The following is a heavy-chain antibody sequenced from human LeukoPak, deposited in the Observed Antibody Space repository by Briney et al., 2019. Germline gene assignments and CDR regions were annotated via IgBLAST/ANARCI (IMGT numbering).Heavy chain of an antibody. CDR2: ISAYNGKT. CDR1: GYTFTSYG. J-gene: IGHJ6*03. CDR3: ARGYCSSTSCTRRGSGYYYYYMDV. V-gene: IGHV1-18*01. D-gene: IGHD2-2*01. Sequence: ASVKVSCKASGYTFTSYGISWVRQAPGQGLEWMGWISAYNGKTNYAQKLQGRVTMTTDTSTSTAYMELRSLRSDDTAVYYCARGYCSSTSCTRRGSGYYYYYMDVWGKGTTVTVSS.